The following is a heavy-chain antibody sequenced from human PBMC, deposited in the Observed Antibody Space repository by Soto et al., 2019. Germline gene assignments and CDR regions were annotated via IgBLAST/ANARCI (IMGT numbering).Heavy chain of an antibody. D-gene: IGHD2-8*01. CDR2: ISGSGGGT. CDR1: GCTFSSYS. CDR3: TKHLSNGSPDY. Sequence: GGSLRLSCAASGCTFSSYSMNWVRQAPGKGLEWVSYISGSGGGTYYADSVKGRFTISRDNAKNTLYLQMNSLRAEDTAVFYCTKHLSNGSPDYWGQGTLVTVSS. V-gene: IGHV3-23*01. J-gene: IGHJ4*02.